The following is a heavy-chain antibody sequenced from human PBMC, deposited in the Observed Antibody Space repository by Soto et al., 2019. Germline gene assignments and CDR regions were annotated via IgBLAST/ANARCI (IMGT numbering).Heavy chain of an antibody. CDR2: VSHDGRNT. CDR3: AKGRRQWLVTSDGNY. J-gene: IGHJ4*02. D-gene: IGHD6-19*01. Sequence: VQLVESGGGVVQPGRSLRLSCAASGFTFSDYAMHWVRQAPGKGLEWVAVVSHDGRNTHYADSVKGRFTISRDSSTHTVSLEMTSLRAEDPAVYYCAKGRRQWLVTSDGNYWGQGALVTVSS. V-gene: IGHV3-30*18. CDR1: GFTFSDYA.